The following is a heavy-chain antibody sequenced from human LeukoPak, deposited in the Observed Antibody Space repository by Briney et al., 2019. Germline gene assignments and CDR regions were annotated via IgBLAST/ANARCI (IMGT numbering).Heavy chain of an antibody. D-gene: IGHD4-17*01. CDR2: IYYSGST. Sequence: PSQTLSLTCTVSGGSISSGSYYWSWIRQPPGKGLEWIGYIYYSGSTYYNPFLKSRVTISVDTSKNQFSLKLSSVTAADTAVYYCARATTVRAFDIWGQGTMVTVSS. CDR3: ARATTVRAFDI. CDR1: GGSISSGSYY. V-gene: IGHV4-30-4*07. J-gene: IGHJ3*02.